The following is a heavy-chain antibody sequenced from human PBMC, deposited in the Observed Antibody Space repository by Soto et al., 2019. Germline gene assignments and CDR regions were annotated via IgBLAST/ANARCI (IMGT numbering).Heavy chain of an antibody. CDR3: ALVVPAARGFDP. CDR2: IYTGDSET. CDR1: GYSFTSYW. J-gene: IGHJ5*02. V-gene: IGHV5-51*01. D-gene: IGHD2-2*01. Sequence: GESLKISCKGSGYSFTSYWIGWVRQMPGKGLEWMGVIYTGDSETRYSPSFQGQVTTSADKSISTAYLQWSSLKASDTAMYYCALVVPAARGFDPWGQGTLVTVSS.